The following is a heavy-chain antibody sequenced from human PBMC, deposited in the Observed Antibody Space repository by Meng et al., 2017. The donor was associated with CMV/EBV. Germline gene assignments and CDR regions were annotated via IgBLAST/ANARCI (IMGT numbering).Heavy chain of an antibody. V-gene: IGHV4-59*01. CDR3: ARGADIVVVPAAIRPIGYYYGMDV. J-gene: IGHJ6*02. CDR1: GGSISSYY. CDR2: IYYSGST. D-gene: IGHD2-2*02. Sequence: SETLSLTCTVSGGSISSYYWSWIRPPPGKGLEWIGYIYYSGSTNYNPSLKSRFTISVDTSKNQSSLTLSSVTAADTAVYYCARGADIVVVPAAIRPIGYYYGMDVWGQGTTVTVSS.